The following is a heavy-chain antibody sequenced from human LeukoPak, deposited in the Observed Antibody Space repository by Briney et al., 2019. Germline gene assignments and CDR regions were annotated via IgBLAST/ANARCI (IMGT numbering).Heavy chain of an antibody. CDR2: ISSSSSYI. V-gene: IGHV3-21*01. D-gene: IGHD3-22*01. J-gene: IGHJ5*02. CDR1: GFTFSSYS. Sequence: GGSLRLSCAASGFTFSSYSMNWVRQAPGKGLEGVSSISSSSSYIYYADSVKGGFTISRDNAKNSLYLHMNSLRAEDAAVYYCSKVDGDSRGYWVPGGLFDPWGQGTLVPASS. CDR3: SKVDGDSRGYWVPGGLFDP.